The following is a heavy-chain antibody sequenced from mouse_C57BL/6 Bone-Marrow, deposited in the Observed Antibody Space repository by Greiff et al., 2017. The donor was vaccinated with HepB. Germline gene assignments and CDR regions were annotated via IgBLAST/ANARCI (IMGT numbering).Heavy chain of an antibody. J-gene: IGHJ4*01. CDR2: ISNGGGIT. V-gene: IGHV5-12*01. CDR3: ARHRNYYGSSYVRYAMDY. D-gene: IGHD1-1*01. CDR1: GFTFSDYY. Sequence: EVQRVESGGGLVQPGGSLKLSCAASGFTFSDYYMYWVRQTPEKRLEWVAYISNGGGITYYPDTVKGRFTISRDNAKNTLYLQMSRLKSEDTAMYYCARHRNYYGSSYVRYAMDYWGQGTSVTVSS.